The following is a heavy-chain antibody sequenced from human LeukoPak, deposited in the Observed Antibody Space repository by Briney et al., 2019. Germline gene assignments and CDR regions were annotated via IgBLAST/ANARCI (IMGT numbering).Heavy chain of an antibody. CDR2: IYYSGST. D-gene: IGHD3-9*01. CDR1: GGSVSSGSYY. CDR3: AREQTSYYDILTGYRYFDY. V-gene: IGHV4-61*01. Sequence: SETLSLTCTVSGGSVSSGSYYWSWIRQPPGKGLEWIGYIYYSGSTNYNRSLKSRVTISVDTSKNQFSLKLSSVTAADTAVYYCAREQTSYYDILTGYRYFDYWGQGTLVTVSS. J-gene: IGHJ4*02.